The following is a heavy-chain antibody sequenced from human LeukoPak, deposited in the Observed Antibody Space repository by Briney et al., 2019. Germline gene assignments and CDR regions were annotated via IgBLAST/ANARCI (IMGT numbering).Heavy chain of an antibody. CDR2: IIPIFGTA. D-gene: IGHD3-22*01. CDR3: ARDLVDYDSSGLDY. V-gene: IGHV1-69*06. J-gene: IGHJ4*02. CDR1: GGTFSSYA. Sequence: GASVKVSCKASGGTFSSYAISWVRQAPGQGLEWMGGIIPIFGTANYAQKFQGRVTITADKSTSTAYMELSSLRSEDTAVYYCARDLVDYDSSGLDYWGQGTLVTVSS.